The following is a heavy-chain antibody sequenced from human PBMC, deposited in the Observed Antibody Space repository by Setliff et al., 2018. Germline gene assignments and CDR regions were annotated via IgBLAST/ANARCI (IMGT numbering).Heavy chain of an antibody. V-gene: IGHV4-39*01. J-gene: IGHJ4*02. D-gene: IGHD6-6*01. CDR1: DASIGGSGYY. Sequence: SETLSLTCTVSDASIGGSGYYWGWIRQPPGKGPEWIGNIHYSGSTYYNPSLKSRVTTLVDTSKNHFSLKLSSVTAADTAVYYCARQTGEQLVDYWGQGTLVTVSS. CDR3: ARQTGEQLVDY. CDR2: IHYSGST.